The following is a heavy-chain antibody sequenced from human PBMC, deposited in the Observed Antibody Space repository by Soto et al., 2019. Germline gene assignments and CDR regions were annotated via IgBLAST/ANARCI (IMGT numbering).Heavy chain of an antibody. CDR2: IDYNEVT. CDR1: GVSIYRSGSY. CDR3: GKVLVGATGHTDSDS. V-gene: IGHV4-39*01. J-gene: IGHJ4*02. Sequence: PETLYLTWSVSGVSIYRSGSYWGWIRLPPGRGLVGIGNIDYNEVTYTNPSLKSRVIISRDTSENQFSLKLTSVTAADTALYYCGKVLVGATGHTDSDSWGPGTLVTVSS. D-gene: IGHD2-15*01.